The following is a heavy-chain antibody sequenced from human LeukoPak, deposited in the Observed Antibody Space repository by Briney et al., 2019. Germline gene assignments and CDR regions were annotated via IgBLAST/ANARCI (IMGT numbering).Heavy chain of an antibody. Sequence: SVKVSCKASGGTFSSYAISWVRQAPGQGLEWMGGIIPIFGTANYAQKFQGRVTITADESTSTAYMELSSLRSEDTAVYYCATWLYYYDSSGYYNYWGQGTLVTVSS. D-gene: IGHD3-22*01. J-gene: IGHJ4*02. V-gene: IGHV1-69*13. CDR1: GGTFSSYA. CDR2: IIPIFGTA. CDR3: ATWLYYYDSSGYYNY.